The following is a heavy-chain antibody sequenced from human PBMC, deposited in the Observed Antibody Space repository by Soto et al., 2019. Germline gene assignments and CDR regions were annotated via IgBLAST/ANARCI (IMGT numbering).Heavy chain of an antibody. CDR3: ARAGLRYFDWLGDYYYYGMAV. CDR2: IYYSGST. V-gene: IGHV4-59*01. Sequence: SETLSLTCAVSGGSISSYYWIWIRQPPGEGLEWIGYIYYSGSTNYNPSLKSRVTISVDTSKNQFSLKLSSVTAADTAVYYCARAGLRYFDWLGDYYYYGMAVWVQGTTVTVSS. D-gene: IGHD3-9*01. CDR1: GGSISSYY. J-gene: IGHJ6*02.